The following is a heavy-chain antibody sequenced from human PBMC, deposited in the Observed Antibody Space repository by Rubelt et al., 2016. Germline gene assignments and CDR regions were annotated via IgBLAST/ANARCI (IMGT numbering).Heavy chain of an antibody. Sequence: TFSSYAISWVRQAPGQGLEWMGGIIPIFGTANYAQKFQGRVTITADESTSTAYMELSSLRSEDAAVYYCARGSVDYYYYMDVWGKGTTVTVSS. CDR1: TFSSYA. J-gene: IGHJ6*03. CDR3: ARGSVDYYYYMDV. CDR2: IIPIFGTA. V-gene: IGHV1-69*01. D-gene: IGHD5/OR15-5a*01.